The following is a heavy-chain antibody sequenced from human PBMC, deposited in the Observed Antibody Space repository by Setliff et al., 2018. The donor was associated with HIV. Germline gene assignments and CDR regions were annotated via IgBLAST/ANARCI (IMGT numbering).Heavy chain of an antibody. J-gene: IGHJ3*01. CDR1: GGPFSSYA. D-gene: IGHD3-22*01. CDR2: INPHSGGT. CDR3: ARGAYYYDTSGYPRDPLDL. V-gene: IGHV1-2*02. Sequence: SVKVSCKASGGPFSSYAIDWVRQAPGKGLEWMGWINPHSGGTNYAQKFQGRVTMTRDTSISTASMELSRLRSDDTAVYYCARGAYYYDTSGYPRDPLDLWGQGTMVTVSS.